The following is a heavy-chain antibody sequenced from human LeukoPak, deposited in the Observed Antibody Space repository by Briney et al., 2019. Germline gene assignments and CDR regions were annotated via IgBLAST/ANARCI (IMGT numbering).Heavy chain of an antibody. CDR1: GFTFSSYW. D-gene: IGHD6-6*01. V-gene: IGHV3-7*05. J-gene: IGHJ6*02. CDR2: IKQDGSEE. CDR3: ARDPYSSTWSYGMDV. Sequence: GGSLRLSCAASGFTFSSYWMSWVRQAPGKGLEWVANIKQDGSEEVYVDSVRGRFTISRDNAKNSLFLQMNTLRAEDTAVYYCARDPYSSTWSYGMDVWGQGTTVTVS.